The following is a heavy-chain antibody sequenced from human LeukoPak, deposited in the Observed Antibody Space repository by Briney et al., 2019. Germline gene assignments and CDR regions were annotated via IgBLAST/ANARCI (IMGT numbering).Heavy chain of an antibody. CDR1: GFTFSGSA. Sequence: GGSLRLSCAASGFTFSGSAMHWVRQASGKGLEWVGRIRSKANSYATAYAASVKGRFTISRDDSKNTAYLQMNSLKTEDTAVYYCARQYYDINGFYTAGDYHYYMDVWGKGTTVTVSS. D-gene: IGHD3-22*01. CDR2: IRSKANSYAT. CDR3: ARQYYDINGFYTAGDYHYYMDV. V-gene: IGHV3-73*01. J-gene: IGHJ6*03.